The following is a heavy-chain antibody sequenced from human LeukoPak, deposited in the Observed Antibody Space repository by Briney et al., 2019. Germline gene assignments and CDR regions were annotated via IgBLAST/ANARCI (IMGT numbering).Heavy chain of an antibody. Sequence: SETLSLTCTVSGDSISSYHWSWIRQPPGKGLEWIGYISYSGNTNYNPSLKSRVTISVDTSKNQFSLKLSSVTAADTAVYYCARVGRGDYTWGSYSCDHWGREPWSPSPQ. D-gene: IGHD3-16*01. V-gene: IGHV4-59*01. CDR1: GDSISSYH. CDR3: ARVGRGDYTWGSYSCDH. CDR2: ISYSGNT. J-gene: IGHJ4*02.